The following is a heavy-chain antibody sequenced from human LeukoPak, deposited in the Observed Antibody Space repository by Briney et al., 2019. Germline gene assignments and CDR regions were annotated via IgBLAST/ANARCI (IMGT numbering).Heavy chain of an antibody. CDR2: INPNSGGT. J-gene: IGHJ5*02. V-gene: IGHV1-2*02. CDR3: ARGGIIVGATTIDWFDP. Sequence: ASVKVSCKASGYTFTGYYMHWVRQTPGQGLEWMGWINPNSGGTNYAQKFQGRVTMTRDTSISTAYMELSRLRSDDTDVYYCARGGIIVGATTIDWFDPWGQGTLVTVSS. D-gene: IGHD1-26*01. CDR1: GYTFTGYY.